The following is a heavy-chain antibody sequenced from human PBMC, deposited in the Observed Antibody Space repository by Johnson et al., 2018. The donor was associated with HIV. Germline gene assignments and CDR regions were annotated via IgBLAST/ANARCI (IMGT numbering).Heavy chain of an antibody. D-gene: IGHD3-22*01. J-gene: IGHJ3*01. V-gene: IGHV3-15*01. Sequence: VQLVESGGGVVQPGRSLRLSCAASGFTFTDAWMSWVRQAPGKGLEWVGRIKRKTDGGTTDYAAPVKGRFSISSDDSKNTVYLQMNSLKTEDTAVYFCTIDPIFLGYWYHSSPWGQGTMVTVSS. CDR2: IKRKTDGGTT. CDR3: TIDPIFLGYWYHSSP. CDR1: GFTFTDAW.